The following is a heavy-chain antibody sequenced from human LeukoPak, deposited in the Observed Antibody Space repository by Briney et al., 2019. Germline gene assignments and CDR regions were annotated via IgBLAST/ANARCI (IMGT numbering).Heavy chain of an antibody. CDR2: INAGNGNT. Sequence: ASVKVSCKASGYTFTSYAMHWVRQAPGQRLEWMGWINAGNGNTKYSQKSQGRVTITRDTSASTAYMELSSLRSEDTAVYYCARVEGLLNLGFQHWGQGTLVTVSS. CDR3: ARVEGLLNLGFQH. V-gene: IGHV1-3*01. J-gene: IGHJ1*01. CDR1: GYTFTSYA. D-gene: IGHD1-26*01.